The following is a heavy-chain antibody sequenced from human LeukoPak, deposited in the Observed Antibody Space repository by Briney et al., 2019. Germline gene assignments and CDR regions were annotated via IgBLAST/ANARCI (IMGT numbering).Heavy chain of an antibody. D-gene: IGHD2-2*01. Sequence: GGPLRLSCAASGFTFSTYAMSWVRQAPGKGLEWVSGISVSGDTTYYVDSVKGRFTVSIDDSKNTLYLQMNSLRAEDTATYYCAKVIMSYCSSASCYSFDYWGQGTLVTVSS. CDR3: AKVIMSYCSSASCYSFDY. V-gene: IGHV3-23*01. CDR1: GFTFSTYA. CDR2: ISVSGDTT. J-gene: IGHJ4*02.